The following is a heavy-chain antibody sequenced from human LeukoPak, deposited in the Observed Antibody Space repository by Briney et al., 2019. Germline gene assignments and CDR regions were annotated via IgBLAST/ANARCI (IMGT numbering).Heavy chain of an antibody. D-gene: IGHD4-17*01. Sequence: ASVKVSCKASGYTFTGYYMHWVRQAPGQGLEWMGWINPNSGGTNYAQKFQGRVTMTRDTSISTAYMELSRLRSDDTAVYYCARSALSVDYGDYGFHPWGQGTLVTVSS. CDR3: ARSALSVDYGDYGFHP. V-gene: IGHV1-2*02. CDR1: GYTFTGYY. CDR2: INPNSGGT. J-gene: IGHJ5*02.